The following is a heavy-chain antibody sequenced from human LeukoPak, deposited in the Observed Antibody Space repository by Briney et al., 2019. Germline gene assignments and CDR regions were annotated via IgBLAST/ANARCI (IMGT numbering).Heavy chain of an antibody. D-gene: IGHD3-9*01. CDR2: IYYSGST. Sequence: SETLSLTCTVSGGSISSSSYYWGWIRQPPGKGLEWIGSIYYSGSTYYNPSLKSRVTISVDTSKNQFSLKLSSVTAADTAVYYCARPPSLNYYDILTGYSNNAFDIWGQGTMVTVSS. CDR3: ARPPSLNYYDILTGYSNNAFDI. CDR1: GGSISSSSYY. V-gene: IGHV4-39*01. J-gene: IGHJ3*02.